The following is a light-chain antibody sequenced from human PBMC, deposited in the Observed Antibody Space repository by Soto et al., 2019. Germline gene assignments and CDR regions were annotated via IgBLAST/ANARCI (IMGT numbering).Light chain of an antibody. CDR3: QQYNNWWT. V-gene: IGKV3-15*01. Sequence: EIVMTQSPATLSVSPGERATLSCRASQSVSSNLAWYQQKPGQAPRLLIYGASTRATGIPARFSGSGSWTEFTLTISSLQSEDFAFYYCQQYNNWWTFGQGTKVEI. CDR2: GAS. CDR1: QSVSSN. J-gene: IGKJ1*01.